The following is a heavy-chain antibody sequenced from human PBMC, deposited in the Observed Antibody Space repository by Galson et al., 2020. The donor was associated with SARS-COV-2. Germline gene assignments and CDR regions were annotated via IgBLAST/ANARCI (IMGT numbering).Heavy chain of an antibody. CDR1: GFTIIYYG. CDR2: IRGDGSDS. D-gene: IGHD3-10*01. CDR3: AQDQRAINYPLAFDI. J-gene: IGHJ3*02. V-gene: IGHV3-30*02. Sequence: GGSLRLSCAASGFTIIYYGMPWVRQAPGTGLEWVAFIRGDGSDSYYADSVQGRFTILRDNSQNILHLQMNNLRIDDTAVYYCAQDQRAINYPLAFDIWGQGTMVTVSS.